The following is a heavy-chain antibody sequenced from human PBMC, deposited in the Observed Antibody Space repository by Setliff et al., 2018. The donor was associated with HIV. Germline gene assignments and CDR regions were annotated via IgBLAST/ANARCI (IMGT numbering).Heavy chain of an antibody. CDR1: GFTVNSGA. V-gene: IGHV3-23*01. CDR3: VRDRIEGRTVFDT. Sequence: GGSLRLSCAGSGFTVNSGAMSWVRQAPGKGLEWVSSVATNGGSTYYAASVQGRFTISRDDAANTLYLQVDGLRGEDSAVYYCVRDRIEGRTVFDTWGLGTLVTVSS. D-gene: IGHD2-8*02. CDR2: VATNGGST. J-gene: IGHJ4*02.